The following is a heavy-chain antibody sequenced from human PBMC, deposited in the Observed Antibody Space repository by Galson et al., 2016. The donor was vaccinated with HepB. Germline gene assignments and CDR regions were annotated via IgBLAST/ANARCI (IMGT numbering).Heavy chain of an antibody. D-gene: IGHD1-26*01. CDR1: GFRFTYYG. CDR3: AKDSILGATAGFYGIDV. Sequence: SLRLSCAASGFRFTYYGLHWVRQAPGKGLEWVAAISCDGNKEYYADSVKGRFTIFRDNPKTTVYLEMNSLRVEDTAVYYCAKDSILGATAGFYGIDVWGQGTLVTVSS. CDR2: ISCDGNKE. V-gene: IGHV3-30*18. J-gene: IGHJ5*02.